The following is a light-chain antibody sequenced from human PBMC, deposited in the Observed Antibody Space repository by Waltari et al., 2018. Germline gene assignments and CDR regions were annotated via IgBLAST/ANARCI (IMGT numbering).Light chain of an antibody. CDR1: SSDVGGYNY. J-gene: IGLJ2*01. CDR2: DVS. CDR3: SSYISSDTLEL. Sequence: QSALTQPASVSGSPGQSITISCTGTSSDVGGYNYVSWYQQHPGKAPKPIIYDVSNRPSGVSNRFSGSKSGNTASLTISGLQAEDEADYYCSSYISSDTLELFGGGTSLTV. V-gene: IGLV2-14*03.